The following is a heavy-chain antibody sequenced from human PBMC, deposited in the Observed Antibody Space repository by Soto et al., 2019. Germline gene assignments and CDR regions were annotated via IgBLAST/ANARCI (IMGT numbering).Heavy chain of an antibody. CDR2: ISSIGGNT. CDR1: GFTFSNYA. CDR3: AKDTYYHDSSGYYVFDH. J-gene: IGHJ4*02. V-gene: IGHV3-23*01. D-gene: IGHD3-22*01. Sequence: EVQLLESGGGLVQPGGSLRLSCAASGFTFSNYAMTWVRQAPGKGLEWVSAISSIGGNTYYADSVKGQFTISRDNSENTLHLQMNGLRAEDTAVYYCAKDTYYHDSSGYYVFDHWGQGTLVTVSS.